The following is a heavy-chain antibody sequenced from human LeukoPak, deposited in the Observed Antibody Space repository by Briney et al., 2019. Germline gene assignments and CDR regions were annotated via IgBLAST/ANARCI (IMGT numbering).Heavy chain of an antibody. CDR2: ISSSGSTI. CDR1: GFTFSDYY. CDR3: ARSSKLNYYYYGMDV. Sequence: GGSLRLSCAASGFTFSDYYMSWIRQAPGKGLEWVSYISSSGSTIYYADSVKGRFTISRDNAKNSLYLKMNSLRAEDTAVYYCARSSKLNYYYYGMDVWGQGTTVTVSS. V-gene: IGHV3-11*01. D-gene: IGHD2-2*01. J-gene: IGHJ6*02.